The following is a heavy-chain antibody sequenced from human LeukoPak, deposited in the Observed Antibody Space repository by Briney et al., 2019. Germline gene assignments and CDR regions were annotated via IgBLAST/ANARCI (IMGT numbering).Heavy chain of an antibody. CDR1: GGTFSSYA. D-gene: IGHD6-13*01. J-gene: IGHJ4*02. Sequence: EASVKVSCKASGGTFSSYAISWVRQAPGQGLEWMGRIIPILGIANYAQKFQGRVTITADKSTSTAYMELSSLRSEDTAVYYCARGRDNSSWTGYFDYWGQGTLVTVSS. V-gene: IGHV1-69*04. CDR2: IIPILGIA. CDR3: ARGRDNSSWTGYFDY.